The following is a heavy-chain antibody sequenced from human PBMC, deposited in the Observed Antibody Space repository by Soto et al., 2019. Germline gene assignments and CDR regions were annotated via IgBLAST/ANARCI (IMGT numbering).Heavy chain of an antibody. CDR1: GFTFSSYG. D-gene: IGHD4-17*01. J-gene: IGHJ5*02. CDR3: AKDDYGVPFDP. Sequence: GGSLRLSCAASGFTFSSYGMHWVRQAPGKGLEWVAVISYDGSNKYYADSVKGRFTISRDNSKNTLYLQMNSLRAEDTAVYYCAKDDYGVPFDPWGQGTLVTVSS. CDR2: ISYDGSNK. V-gene: IGHV3-30*18.